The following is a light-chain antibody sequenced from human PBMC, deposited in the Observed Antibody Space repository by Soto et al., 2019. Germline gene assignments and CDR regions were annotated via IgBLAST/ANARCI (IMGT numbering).Light chain of an antibody. CDR1: QSVSNN. V-gene: IGKV3-15*01. Sequence: EIVMTQSPATLSVSPGERATLSCRTSQSVSNNLAWYQQKPGQAPRLLIYFASTRATGIPARLSGSGSGTEFTLTISSLQSEDFAVYYCQQYNNWSLTFGGGTKVEIK. J-gene: IGKJ4*01. CDR2: FAS. CDR3: QQYNNWSLT.